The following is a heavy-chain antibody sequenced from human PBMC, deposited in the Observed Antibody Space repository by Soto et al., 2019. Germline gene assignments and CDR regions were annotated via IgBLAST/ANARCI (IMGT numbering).Heavy chain of an antibody. CDR1: GFTFSSYA. CDR3: VRDEGPYYFDY. CDR2: ISYDGSNK. Sequence: QVQLVESGGGVVQPGRSLRLSCAASGFTFSSYAMHWVRQAPGKGLEWVAVISYDGSNKYYADSVKGRFTISRDNSKNTLYQQMNSLRAEDTAVYYCVRDEGPYYFDYWGQGTLVTVSS. J-gene: IGHJ4*02. V-gene: IGHV3-30-3*01.